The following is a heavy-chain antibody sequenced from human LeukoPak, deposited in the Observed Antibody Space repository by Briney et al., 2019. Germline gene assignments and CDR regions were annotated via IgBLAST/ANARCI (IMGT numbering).Heavy chain of an antibody. CDR2: IIPIFGTA. CDR3: ARDPGYCSSTSCRREYYFDY. CDR1: GGTFSSYA. J-gene: IGHJ4*02. D-gene: IGHD2-2*01. Sequence: SVTVSCKASGGTFSSYAISWVRQAPGQGLEWMGGIIPIFGTANYAQKFQGRVTITADKSTSTAYMELSSLRSEDTAVYYCARDPGYCSSTSCRREYYFDYWGQGTLVTVSS. V-gene: IGHV1-69*06.